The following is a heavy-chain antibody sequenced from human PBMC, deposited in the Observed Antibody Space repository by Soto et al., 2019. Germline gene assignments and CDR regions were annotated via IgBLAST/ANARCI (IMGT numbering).Heavy chain of an antibody. CDR1: GYTFTSYA. J-gene: IGHJ6*02. Sequence: VKVSCKASGYTFTSYAMHWVRQAPGQRLEWMGWINAGNGNTKYSQKFQGRVTITRDTSASTAYMELSSLRSEDTAVYYCARGGYCSGGSCPYYYYGMDVWGQGTTVTVSS. D-gene: IGHD2-15*01. CDR2: INAGNGNT. V-gene: IGHV1-3*01. CDR3: ARGGYCSGGSCPYYYYGMDV.